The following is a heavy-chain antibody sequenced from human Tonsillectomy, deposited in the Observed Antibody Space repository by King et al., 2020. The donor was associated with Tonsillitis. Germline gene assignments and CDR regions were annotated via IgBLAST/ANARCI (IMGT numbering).Heavy chain of an antibody. CDR2: ISGSGGAT. V-gene: IGHV3-23*04. J-gene: IGHJ3*02. CDR1: GFTFSSHA. Sequence: VQLVESGGGLVQPGGSLRLSCVASGFTFSSHAMNWVRQAPGKGLEWVSAISGSGGATYYADSVKGRFTISRDNSRNTLYLQMNSLRAEDTAVYYCAKPIQLWSYAFDIWGQGTMVTVSS. D-gene: IGHD5-18*01. CDR3: AKPIQLWSYAFDI.